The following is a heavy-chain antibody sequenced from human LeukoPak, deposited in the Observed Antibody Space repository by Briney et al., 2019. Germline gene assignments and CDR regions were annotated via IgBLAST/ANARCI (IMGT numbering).Heavy chain of an antibody. D-gene: IGHD1-20*01. CDR2: ISGSGGST. CDR1: GFTFSSYA. J-gene: IGHJ6*02. CDR3: AKDLNWDEYGMDV. V-gene: IGHV3-23*01. Sequence: GGSLRLSCAASGFTFSSYAMSWVRQAPGKGLEWVSAISGSGGSTYYADSVKGRFTISRVNSKNTLYLQMNSLRAEDTAVYYCAKDLNWDEYGMDVWGQGTTVTVSS.